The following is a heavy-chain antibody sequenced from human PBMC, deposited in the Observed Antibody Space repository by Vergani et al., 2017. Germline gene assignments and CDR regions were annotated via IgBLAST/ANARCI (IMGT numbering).Heavy chain of an antibody. V-gene: IGHV3-33*01. Sequence: QVQLAESGGGVVQPGRSLRLSCAGSGFTLSSHAMHWVRQAPGKGLEWVAFIWYDGSKEYYADSVKGRFTISRDNSKNTLYLQMNNLRAADTAVYYCARSGYCAHGVCYMTYYYMDVWGKGTAVTVSS. J-gene: IGHJ6*03. CDR3: ARSGYCAHGVCYMTYYYMDV. CDR1: GFTLSSHA. CDR2: IWYDGSKE. D-gene: IGHD2-8*01.